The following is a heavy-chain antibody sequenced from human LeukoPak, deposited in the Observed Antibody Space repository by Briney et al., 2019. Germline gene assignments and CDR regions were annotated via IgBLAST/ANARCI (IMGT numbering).Heavy chain of an antibody. J-gene: IGHJ2*01. CDR1: GGSSSGYY. Sequence: SETLSLTCAVYGGSSSGYYWSWIRQSPGKGLEWIGEINHSGSTNYNPSLKSRLTLSVDTAKNQFSLKLNSVTAADTALDYCPRRLQYDSSLFWNFDLWGRGTLVTVSS. CDR3: PRRLQYDSSLFWNFDL. CDR2: INHSGST. D-gene: IGHD4-11*01. V-gene: IGHV4-34*01.